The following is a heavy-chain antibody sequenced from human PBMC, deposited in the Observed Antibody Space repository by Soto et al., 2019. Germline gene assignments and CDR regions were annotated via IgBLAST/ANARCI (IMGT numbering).Heavy chain of an antibody. J-gene: IGHJ4*01. Sequence: GGSLRLSCAASGFTFTRYSMNWVRQAPGKGLEWVSSISSTTNYIYYEDSMKVRFTISRDNAKNSLYLEMNSLRADDTAMYYCARESEDLTSNFDYWGQGTLVTVSS. CDR1: GFTFTRYS. V-gene: IGHV3-21*06. CDR2: ISSTTNYI. CDR3: ARESEDLTSNFDY.